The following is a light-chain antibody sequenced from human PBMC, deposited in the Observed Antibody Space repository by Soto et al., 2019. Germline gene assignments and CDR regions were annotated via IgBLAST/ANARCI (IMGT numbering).Light chain of an antibody. CDR1: QNIRTN. Sequence: EIVMTQSPATLSVSPGERATLSCRASQNIRTNLAWYQQKPGQAPRLLMYGASTRATGIPVRFSGSGSGTEFTLTINSLQSEDFAVYYRKHYNTWPGFGQGTKLEIK. CDR3: KHYNTWPG. V-gene: IGKV3-15*01. J-gene: IGKJ2*01. CDR2: GAS.